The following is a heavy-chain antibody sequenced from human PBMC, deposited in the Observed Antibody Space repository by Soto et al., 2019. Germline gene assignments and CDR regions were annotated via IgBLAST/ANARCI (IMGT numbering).Heavy chain of an antibody. CDR3: ARGGTYYDFWGGDY. Sequence: QVQLQQWGAGLLKPSETLSLTCAVYGGSFSGHYCTWIRQPPGKGLEWIGEINHSGSTNYNPSLKCRVTISGDTSKNQFSLKLSSVTAADAAVYYCARGGTYYDFWGGDYWGQGILVTVSS. J-gene: IGHJ4*02. CDR1: GGSFSGHY. CDR2: INHSGST. D-gene: IGHD3-3*01. V-gene: IGHV4-34*01.